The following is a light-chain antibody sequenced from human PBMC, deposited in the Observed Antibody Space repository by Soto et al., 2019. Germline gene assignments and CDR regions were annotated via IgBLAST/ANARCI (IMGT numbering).Light chain of an antibody. CDR3: QSCDSSLSGSGV. CDR2: GNI. J-gene: IGLJ1*01. CDR1: SSNIGAGYD. V-gene: IGLV1-40*01. Sequence: QSVLTQPPSVSGAPGQRVTISCIGSSSNIGAGYDVHWYQQLPGTAPKLLIYGNIKRPSGVPDRFSGSKSGTSASLAITGLQAEDEAYYYCQSCDSSLSGSGVFGSGTKLTVL.